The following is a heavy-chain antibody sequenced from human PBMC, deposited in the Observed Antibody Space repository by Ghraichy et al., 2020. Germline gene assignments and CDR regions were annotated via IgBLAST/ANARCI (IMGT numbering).Heavy chain of an antibody. CDR2: ISYDGSNK. CDR3: ARQYCRSTSCYTNYFYYYYGMDV. J-gene: IGHJ6*02. Sequence: GGSLRLSCAASGFTFSSYAMHWVRQAPGKGLEWVAVISYDGSNKYYADSVKGRFTTSRDNSKNTLYLQMNSLRAEDTAVYYCARQYCRSTSCYTNYFYYYYGMDVWGQGTTVTVSS. V-gene: IGHV3-30*04. D-gene: IGHD2-2*02. CDR1: GFTFSSYA.